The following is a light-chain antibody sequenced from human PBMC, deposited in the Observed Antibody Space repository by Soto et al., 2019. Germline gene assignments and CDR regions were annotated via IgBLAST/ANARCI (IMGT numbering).Light chain of an antibody. CDR1: TSNIGTNY. J-gene: IGLJ2*01. Sequence: QSVLTQPPSASGTPGQRVTLSCSGSTSNIGTNYIYWYQQLPGTAPKLVVYSTDRRPSGVPGRFSGSKSGTSAFLAITGLRSEDEANYYCSAWDDSLSGPVFGGGTKLTVL. CDR2: STD. V-gene: IGLV1-47*02. CDR3: SAWDDSLSGPV.